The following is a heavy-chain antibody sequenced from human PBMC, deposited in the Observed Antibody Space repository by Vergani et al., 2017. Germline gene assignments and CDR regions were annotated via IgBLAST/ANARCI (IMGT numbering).Heavy chain of an antibody. CDR1: GGSISSYY. D-gene: IGHD3-10*01. CDR3: ARGGSGSYPNDY. J-gene: IGHJ4*02. CDR2: IYYSGST. V-gene: IGHV4-59*01. Sequence: QVQLQESGPGLVKPSETLSLTCTVSGGSISSYYWSWIRQPPGKGLEWIGYIYYSGSTNYNPSLKSRVTISVDTSKNQFPRKLSSVTAADTAVYYCARGGSGSYPNDYWGQGTLVTVSS.